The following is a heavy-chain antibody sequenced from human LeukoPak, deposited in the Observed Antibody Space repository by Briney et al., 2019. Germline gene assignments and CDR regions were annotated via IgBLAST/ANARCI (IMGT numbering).Heavy chain of an antibody. CDR3: ARNSSSWYYFDY. Sequence: GGSLRLSCAASGFTFSSYSMNWVRQAPGKGLEWVSSISSSSSYIYYADSVKGRFTISRDNAKNSLYLQMNSLRAEDTAVYYCARNSSSWYYFDYWGPGTLVTVSS. D-gene: IGHD6-13*01. V-gene: IGHV3-21*01. J-gene: IGHJ4*02. CDR1: GFTFSSYS. CDR2: ISSSSSYI.